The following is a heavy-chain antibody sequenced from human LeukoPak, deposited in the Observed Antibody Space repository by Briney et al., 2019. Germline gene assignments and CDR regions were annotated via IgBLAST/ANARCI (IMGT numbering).Heavy chain of an antibody. D-gene: IGHD5-18*01. J-gene: IGHJ6*02. CDR2: ISYDGSNK. CDR1: GFTFSSYA. Sequence: GRSLRLSCAASGFTFSSYAMHWVRQAPGKGLEWVAVISYDGSNKYYADSVKGRFTISRDNSKNTLCLQMNSLRAEDTAVYYCARDRGYSYGYRYYYYGMDVWGQGTTVTVSS. CDR3: ARDRGYSYGYRYYYYGMDV. V-gene: IGHV3-30-3*01.